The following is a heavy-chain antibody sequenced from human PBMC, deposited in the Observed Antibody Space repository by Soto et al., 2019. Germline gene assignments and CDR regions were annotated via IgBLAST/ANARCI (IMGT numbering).Heavy chain of an antibody. CDR1: GGSISSRSYY. Sequence: SETLSLTCTVSGGSISSRSYYWGWIRQPPGKGLEWIGSIYYSGSTYYNPSLKSRVTISVDTSKNQFSLKLSSVTAADTAVYYCANYYDDDAFDIWGQGTMVTVSS. J-gene: IGHJ3*02. V-gene: IGHV4-39*01. D-gene: IGHD3-22*01. CDR2: IYYSGST. CDR3: ANYYDDDAFDI.